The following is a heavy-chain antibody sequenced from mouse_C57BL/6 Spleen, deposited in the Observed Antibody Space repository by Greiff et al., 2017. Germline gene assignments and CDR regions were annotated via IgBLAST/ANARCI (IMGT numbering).Heavy chain of an antibody. CDR3: TRGLGYGSSYWYFDV. D-gene: IGHD1-1*01. Sequence: QVQLQQSGAELVRPGASVTLSCKASGYTFTDYEMHWVKQTPVHGLEWIGAIDPETGGTAYNQKFKGKAILTADKSSSTAYMELRSLTSEDSAVYYCTRGLGYGSSYWYFDVWGTGTTVTVSS. CDR1: GYTFTDYE. J-gene: IGHJ1*03. CDR2: IDPETGGT. V-gene: IGHV1-15*01.